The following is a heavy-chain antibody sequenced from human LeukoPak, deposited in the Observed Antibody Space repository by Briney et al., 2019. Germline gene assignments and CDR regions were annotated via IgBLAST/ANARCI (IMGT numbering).Heavy chain of an antibody. V-gene: IGHV3-33*01. Sequence: PGRSLRLSCAASGFTFSTSGTHWVRQAPGKGLEWVAVIWYDGGNKHYAESVKGRFSISRDNSKSTLYLQMNSLRAEDTAVYYCARARGVSTGYRPIDYWGQGTLVTVSS. J-gene: IGHJ4*02. CDR2: IWYDGGNK. CDR1: GFTFSTSG. CDR3: ARARGVSTGYRPIDY. D-gene: IGHD3-22*01.